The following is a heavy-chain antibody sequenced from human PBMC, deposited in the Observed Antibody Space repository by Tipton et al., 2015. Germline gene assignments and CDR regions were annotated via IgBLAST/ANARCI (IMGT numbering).Heavy chain of an antibody. J-gene: IGHJ4*02. V-gene: IGHV3-33*01. D-gene: IGHD6-6*01. CDR2: IWYDGSNK. CDR3: ARVNSSSSETPSYYFDY. CDR1: GFTFSSYG. Sequence: RSLRLSCAASGFTFSSYGMHWVRQAPGKGLEWVAVIWYDGSNKYYADSVKGRFTISRDNSKNTLYLQMNSLRAEDTAVYYCARVNSSSSETPSYYFDYWGQGTLVTVSS.